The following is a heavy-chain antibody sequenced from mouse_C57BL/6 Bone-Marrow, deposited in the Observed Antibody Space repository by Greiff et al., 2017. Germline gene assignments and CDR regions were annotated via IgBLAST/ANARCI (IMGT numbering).Heavy chain of an antibody. Sequence: EVKLMESGGGLVQPGGSLSLSCAASGFTFTDYYMSWVRQPPGKALEWLGFIRNKANGYTTEYSASVKGRFTISRDTSQSILYLQMNALRAEDSATYYCARYYDYDGYFDVWGTGTTVTVSS. V-gene: IGHV7-3*01. CDR3: ARYYDYDGYFDV. J-gene: IGHJ1*03. CDR1: GFTFTDYY. CDR2: IRNKANGYTT. D-gene: IGHD2-4*01.